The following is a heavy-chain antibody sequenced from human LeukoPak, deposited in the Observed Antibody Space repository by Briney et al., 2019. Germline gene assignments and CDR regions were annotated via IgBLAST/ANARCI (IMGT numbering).Heavy chain of an antibody. V-gene: IGHV3-30*18. CDR2: ISYDGRNK. D-gene: IGHD5-18*01. J-gene: IGHJ4*02. CDR1: GFTFSSYG. Sequence: GGSLRLSCAASGFTFSSYGIHGVRQAPGKGLEWVAIISYDGRNKYYADSLKGRFTISRDNSKNTLYLQMNSLRAEDTAVYYCAKPKLDTAMVLYYFDYWGQGTLVTVSS. CDR3: AKPKLDTAMVLYYFDY.